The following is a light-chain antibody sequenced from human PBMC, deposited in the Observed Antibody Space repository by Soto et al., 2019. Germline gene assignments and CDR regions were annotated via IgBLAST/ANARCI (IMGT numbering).Light chain of an antibody. V-gene: IGLV2-11*01. CDR1: SSDVGGYNY. CDR2: DVN. J-gene: IGLJ1*01. CDR3: CSYAGSYTLV. Sequence: LTQPRSVSGSPGQSVTISCTGTSSDVGGYNYVSWYQQHPGKAPKLMIYDVNKRPSGVPDRFSGSKSGNTASLTISGLQAEDEAAYYCCSYAGSYTLVFVTGTKVTVL.